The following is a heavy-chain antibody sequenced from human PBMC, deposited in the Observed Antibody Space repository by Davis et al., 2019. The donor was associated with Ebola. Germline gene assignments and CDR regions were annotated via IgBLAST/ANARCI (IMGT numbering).Heavy chain of an antibody. J-gene: IGHJ5*02. Sequence: PSETLSLTCTVSGGSISSHYWSWIRQPPGKGLEWIGYIYYSGSTNYNPSLKSRVTISGDTSKNQFSLKLSSVTAADTAVYYCARVGYGPWGQGTLVTVSS. CDR3: ARVGYGP. CDR2: IYYSGST. V-gene: IGHV4-59*11. CDR1: GGSISSHY. D-gene: IGHD2-15*01.